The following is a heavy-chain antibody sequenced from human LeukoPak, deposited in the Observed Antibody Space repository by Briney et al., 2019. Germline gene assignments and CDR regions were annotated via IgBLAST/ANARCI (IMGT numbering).Heavy chain of an antibody. J-gene: IGHJ4*02. CDR1: GFTVSSNY. Sequence: GGSLRLSCAASGFTVSSNYMSWVRQAPGKGLEYVSAISSNGGSTYYANSVKGRFTISRDNSKNTLYLQMGSLRAEDMAVYYCARGGYGSGSYFGKGLFLDYWGQGTLVTVSS. D-gene: IGHD3-10*01. V-gene: IGHV3-64*01. CDR3: ARGGYGSGSYFGKGLFLDY. CDR2: ISSNGGST.